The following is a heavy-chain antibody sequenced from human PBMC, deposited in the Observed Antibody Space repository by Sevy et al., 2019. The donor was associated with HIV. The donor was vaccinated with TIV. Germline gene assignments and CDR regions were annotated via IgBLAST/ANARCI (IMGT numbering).Heavy chain of an antibody. J-gene: IGHJ6*02. CDR1: GFTFSNAW. D-gene: IGHD6-19*01. CDR2: IKSKLDGGTT. V-gene: IGHV3-15*01. Sequence: ERSLRLSCTASGFTFSNAWMSWVRQAPGKGLQWVGRIKSKLDGGTTDYATPVKGRFTILRDDSKNTLYLQMNSLKTEDTAEYYCTTRGRVADPGGLYYNGMDVWGQGTTVHVSS. CDR3: TTRGRVADPGGLYYNGMDV.